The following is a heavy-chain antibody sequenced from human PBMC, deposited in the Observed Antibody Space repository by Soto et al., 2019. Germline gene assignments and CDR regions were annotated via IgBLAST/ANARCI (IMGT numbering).Heavy chain of an antibody. J-gene: IGHJ5*01. D-gene: IGHD6-13*01. CDR3: AKDFTAYLSSWFHF. CDR1: DFTFSSNA. V-gene: IGHV3-23*01. Sequence: EVQLLESGGGLVQPGGSLSLSSAASDFTFSSNAMHWVRQAPGKGREWASGITGRGATTFYADSVKGRFTIYRDNSKNTLYLHMNSLRAEDTAIYYCAKDFTAYLSSWFHFWGQGTLVTVSS. CDR2: ITGRGATT.